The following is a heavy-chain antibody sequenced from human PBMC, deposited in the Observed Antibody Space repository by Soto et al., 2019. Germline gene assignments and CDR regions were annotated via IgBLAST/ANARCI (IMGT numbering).Heavy chain of an antibody. CDR1: GFTFSSYG. V-gene: IGHV3-21*01. CDR3: ARLYCRGGSCYSGDAFDM. D-gene: IGHD2-15*01. CDR2: ISTSTSYI. Sequence: VQLVESGGGLVKPGGSLRLSCAASGFTFSSYGMNWVRQAPGKGLEWVSSISTSTSYIYYADSVKGRFTISRDNAKNSVYLQMNSLRAEDTAVYYCARLYCRGGSCYSGDAFDMWGQGTMVTVSS. J-gene: IGHJ3*02.